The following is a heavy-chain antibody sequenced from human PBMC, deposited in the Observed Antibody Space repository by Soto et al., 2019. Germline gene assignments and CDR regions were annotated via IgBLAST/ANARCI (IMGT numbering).Heavy chain of an antibody. V-gene: IGHV4-34*01. Sequence: SETLSLTCAVYGGSFSGYYWSWIRQPPGKGLEWIGEINHSGSTNYNPSLKSRVTISVDTSKNQFSLKLSSVTAADTAVYYCARGSGAAANIDYWGQGTPVTVSS. J-gene: IGHJ4*02. CDR2: INHSGST. CDR3: ARGSGAAANIDY. CDR1: GGSFSGYY. D-gene: IGHD6-13*01.